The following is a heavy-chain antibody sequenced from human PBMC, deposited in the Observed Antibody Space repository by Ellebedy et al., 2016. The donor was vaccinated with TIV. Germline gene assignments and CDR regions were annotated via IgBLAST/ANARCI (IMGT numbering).Heavy chain of an antibody. V-gene: IGHV3-48*04. D-gene: IGHD2-21*02. CDR3: ARENCGGDCYSLIDY. J-gene: IGHJ4*02. Sequence: PGGSLRLSCAASGFTFSNYSMNWVRQAPGKGLEWVSYISSSSSTIFSADSVKGRFTISRDNAKNSLYLQMHSLRADDTAVYYCARENCGGDCYSLIDYWGQGALVTVSS. CDR2: ISSSSSTI. CDR1: GFTFSNYS.